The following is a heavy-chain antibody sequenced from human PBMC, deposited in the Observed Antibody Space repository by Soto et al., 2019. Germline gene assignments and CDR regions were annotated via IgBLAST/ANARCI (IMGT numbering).Heavy chain of an antibody. V-gene: IGHV3-21*01. CDR1: GFTFSIYS. CDR2: ISSSSSYI. CDR3: ARSPGRDGYNNFDY. Sequence: GGSLRLSCAASGFTFSIYSMNWVRQAPGKGLEWVSSISSSSSYIYYADSVKGRFTISRDNAKNSLYLQMNTLRAEDTAVYYCARSPGRDGYNNFDYWGQGTLVTVSS. J-gene: IGHJ4*02. D-gene: IGHD1-1*01.